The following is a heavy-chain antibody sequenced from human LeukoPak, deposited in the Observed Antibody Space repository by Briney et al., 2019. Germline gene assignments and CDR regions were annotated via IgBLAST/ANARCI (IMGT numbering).Heavy chain of an antibody. CDR3: ARRMNSGSYYLSYYFDY. D-gene: IGHD3-10*01. CDR2: ITTYNGDT. CDR1: GYTFTNYG. V-gene: IGHV1-18*01. Sequence: ASVKVSCKASGYTFTNYGFSWVRQAPGQGLEWMGWITTYNGDTNYAQKLQGRVTMTTDTSTSTAYMELRSLGSDDTAVYYCARRMNSGSYYLSYYFDYWGQGTLVTVSS. J-gene: IGHJ4*02.